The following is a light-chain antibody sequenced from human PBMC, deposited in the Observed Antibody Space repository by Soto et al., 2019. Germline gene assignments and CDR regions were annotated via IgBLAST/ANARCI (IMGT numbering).Light chain of an antibody. Sequence: MVCTQPPSSVDSFAGDGVILSCRVSQYINTRVAWYQHRPGQAPRLLIYQTSIRAAGIPARFRGSGSGTDFTLTISSLEPAEFALYYCQQGNDWTPGTLGQGTRLEI. J-gene: IGKJ5*01. CDR2: QTS. CDR3: QQGNDWTPGT. CDR1: QYINTR. V-gene: IGKV3-11*01.